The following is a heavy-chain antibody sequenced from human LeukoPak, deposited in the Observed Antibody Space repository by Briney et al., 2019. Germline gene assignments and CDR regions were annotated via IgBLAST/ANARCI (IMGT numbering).Heavy chain of an antibody. Sequence: PSETLSLTCAVSGPSSTSVYYWAWIRQPPGKGLAWVGSIFQSGNTYYTPSLKTRVSISMHKSENHCYLRLTSVTAADTATYYCASGNDDDYFDYWGQGAPVIVSS. J-gene: IGHJ4*02. V-gene: IGHV4-38-2*01. CDR3: ASGNDDDYFDY. CDR1: GPSSTSVYY. CDR2: IFQSGNT. D-gene: IGHD3-3*01.